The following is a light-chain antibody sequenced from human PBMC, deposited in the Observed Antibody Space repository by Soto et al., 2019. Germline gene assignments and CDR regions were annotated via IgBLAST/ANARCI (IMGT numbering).Light chain of an antibody. CDR2: DAS. CDR3: QQYDNLPALT. Sequence: DIQMTQSPSSLSASVGDRVTITCQASQDISNYLNWYQQKPGKAPKLLIYDASNLETGVSSRFSGRGSGTDFPFTISSLQPGDIGPYYCQQYDNLPALTFGGGTKVEIK. V-gene: IGKV1-33*01. CDR1: QDISNY. J-gene: IGKJ4*01.